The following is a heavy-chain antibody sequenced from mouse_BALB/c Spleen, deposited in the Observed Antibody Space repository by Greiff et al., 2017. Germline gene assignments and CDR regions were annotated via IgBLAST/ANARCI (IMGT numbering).Heavy chain of an antibody. CDR2: IRNKANGYTT. D-gene: IGHD1-2*01. CDR3: ARDTTTATGFDV. Sequence: EVHLVESGGGLVQPGGSLRLSCATSGFTFTDYYMSWVRQPPGKALEWLGFIRNKANGYTTEYSASVKGRFTISRDNSQSILYLQMNTLRAEDSATYYCARDTTTATGFDVWGAGTTVTVSS. V-gene: IGHV7-3*02. CDR1: GFTFTDYY. J-gene: IGHJ1*01.